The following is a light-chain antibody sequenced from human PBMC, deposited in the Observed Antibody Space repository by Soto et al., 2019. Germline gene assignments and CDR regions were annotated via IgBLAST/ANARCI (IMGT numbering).Light chain of an antibody. J-gene: IGKJ1*01. Sequence: DIQVTQSPSTLSASVGDRITITCRASQSINDWLAWYQQKPGKAPKLLIFRASYLKSGVPSRFSGSGYGTDFTLTISSLQPNDFASYYCQQYSSYSGTFGQVTKVEIK. CDR1: QSINDW. CDR2: RAS. CDR3: QQYSSYSGT. V-gene: IGKV1-5*03.